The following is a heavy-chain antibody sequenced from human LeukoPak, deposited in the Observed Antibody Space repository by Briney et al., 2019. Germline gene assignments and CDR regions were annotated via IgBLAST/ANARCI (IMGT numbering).Heavy chain of an antibody. D-gene: IGHD3-3*01. CDR3: AKGLQTVLRFLEWPNDAFDI. Sequence: GGSLRLSCAASGFTFSSYAMSWVRQAPGKGLEWVSAISGSGGSTYYADSVKGRFTISRDNSKNTLYLQMNSLRAEDTAVYCCAKGLQTVLRFLEWPNDAFDIWGQGTMVTVSS. V-gene: IGHV3-23*01. CDR2: ISGSGGST. CDR1: GFTFSSYA. J-gene: IGHJ3*02.